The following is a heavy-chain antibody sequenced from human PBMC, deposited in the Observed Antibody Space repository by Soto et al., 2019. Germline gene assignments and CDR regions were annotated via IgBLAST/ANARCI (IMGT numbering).Heavy chain of an antibody. J-gene: IGHJ5*02. V-gene: IGHV1-2*02. D-gene: IGHD2-8*01. Sequence: ASVKVSCKASGYTFTDYYINWVRQAPGQGFEWMGWINPNSGGTYYAQKFQGRVTMTRDTSISTAYMELSRLRSDDTAVYYCARDFGSVLTNWFDPWGQGTLATVSS. CDR2: INPNSGGT. CDR3: ARDFGSVLTNWFDP. CDR1: GYTFTDYY.